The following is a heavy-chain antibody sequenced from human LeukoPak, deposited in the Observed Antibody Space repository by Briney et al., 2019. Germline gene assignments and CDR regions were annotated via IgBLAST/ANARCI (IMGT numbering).Heavy chain of an antibody. V-gene: IGHV3-74*01. J-gene: IGHJ5*02. CDR2: INTDGSRT. Sequence: GGSLRLSCAASGFTFTTYWMHWVRQAPGKGLVWVSRINTDGSRTNSADSVKGRFIISRDNTKNPLFLQMNSLRAEDTGVYYCARVMADSDNWFDPWGQGTLVTVSS. CDR1: GFTFTTYW. D-gene: IGHD5-24*01. CDR3: ARVMADSDNWFDP.